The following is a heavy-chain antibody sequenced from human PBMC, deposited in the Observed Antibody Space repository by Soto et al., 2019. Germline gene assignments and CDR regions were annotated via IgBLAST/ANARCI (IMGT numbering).Heavy chain of an antibody. V-gene: IGHV1-18*01. J-gene: IGHJ5*02. Sequence: QVQLVQSGAEVKKPGASVKVSCKASGYTFTSYGISWVRQAPGQGLEWMGWISAYNGNTNYAQKLQGRVTMTTDTTTSTAYTELRSLRCDVTAVYYCARVPAAIGWFDPWGHGTLVTVFS. D-gene: IGHD2-2*01. CDR1: GYTFTSYG. CDR2: ISAYNGNT. CDR3: ARVPAAIGWFDP.